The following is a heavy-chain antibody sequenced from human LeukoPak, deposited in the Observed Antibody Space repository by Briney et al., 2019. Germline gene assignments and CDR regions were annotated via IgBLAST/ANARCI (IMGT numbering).Heavy chain of an antibody. Sequence: SQTLSLTCAISGDSVSSNSAAWNWIRQSPSRGLEWLGRTYYRSKWYNDYAVSVKSRITINPDTSKNQFSLQLNSVTPEDTAVYYCARTGAGITMVRGVIVSWFDPWGQGTLVTVSS. J-gene: IGHJ5*02. CDR2: TYYRSKWYN. CDR3: ARTGAGITMVRGVIVSWFDP. D-gene: IGHD3-10*01. CDR1: GDSVSSNSAA. V-gene: IGHV6-1*01.